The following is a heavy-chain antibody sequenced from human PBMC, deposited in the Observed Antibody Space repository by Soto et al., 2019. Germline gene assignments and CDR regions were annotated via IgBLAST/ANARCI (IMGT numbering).Heavy chain of an antibody. V-gene: IGHV1-69*06. J-gene: IGHJ6*02. D-gene: IGHD3-9*01. Sequence: SGKVSCKASGGTFSSYAISWVRQAPGQGLEWMGGIIPIFGTANYAQKFQGRVTITADKSTSTAYMELSSLRSEDTAVYYCARGPYYDILTGYYGGRYYYYGMDVWGQGATVTVSS. CDR1: GGTFSSYA. CDR3: ARGPYYDILTGYYGGRYYYYGMDV. CDR2: IIPIFGTA.